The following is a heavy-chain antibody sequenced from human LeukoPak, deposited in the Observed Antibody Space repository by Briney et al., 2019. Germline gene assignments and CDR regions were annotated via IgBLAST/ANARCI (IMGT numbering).Heavy chain of an antibody. J-gene: IGHJ4*02. V-gene: IGHV3-21*01. CDR3: ARDYYGSGSYSGNDY. CDR1: GFTFSSYS. CDR2: ISSSSSYI. D-gene: IGHD3-10*01. Sequence: GGSLRLSCAASGFTFSSYSMNWVRQAPGKGLEWVSSISSSSSYIYYADSVQGRFTISRDNAKNSLYLQMNSLRAEDTAVYYCARDYYGSGSYSGNDYWGQGTLVTVSS.